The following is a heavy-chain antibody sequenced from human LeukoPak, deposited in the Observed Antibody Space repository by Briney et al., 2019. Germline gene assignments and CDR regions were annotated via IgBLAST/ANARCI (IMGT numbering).Heavy chain of an antibody. V-gene: IGHV3-74*01. CDR2: INSDGSST. D-gene: IGHD1-26*01. CDR3: AKDTRRWELLLLIDY. J-gene: IGHJ4*02. CDR1: GFTFSSYW. Sequence: GVLRLSCAASGFTFSSYWMHWVRQAPGKGLVWVSRINSDGSSTSYADSVKGRFTISRDNAKNTLYLQMNSLRAEDTAVYYCAKDTRRWELLLLIDYWGQGTLVTVSS.